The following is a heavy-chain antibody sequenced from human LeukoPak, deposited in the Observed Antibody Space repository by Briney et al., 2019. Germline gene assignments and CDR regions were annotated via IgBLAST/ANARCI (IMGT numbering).Heavy chain of an antibody. CDR1: GGSFSGYY. D-gene: IGHD6-6*01. V-gene: IGHV4-34*01. J-gene: IGHJ5*02. CDR2: INHSGST. CDR3: ARVQSIAARPDSDWFDP. Sequence: SETLSLTCAVYGGSFSGYYWSWIRQPPGKGLEWIGEINHSGSTNYNPSLKSRVTISVDTSKNQFSLKLSSVTAADTAVYYCARVQSIAARPDSDWFDPWGQGTLVTVS.